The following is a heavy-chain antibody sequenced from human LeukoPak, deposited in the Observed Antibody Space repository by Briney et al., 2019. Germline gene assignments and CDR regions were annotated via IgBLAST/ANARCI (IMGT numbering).Heavy chain of an antibody. J-gene: IGHJ4*02. V-gene: IGHV4-38-2*01. CDR1: GFSISSGYY. CDR3: AGTAGYYAY. CDR2: IYHSGNT. D-gene: IGHD3-9*01. Sequence: SETLSLTCDVSGFSISSGYYWGWIRQPPGKGPEWIGSIYHSGNTYYNPSLKSRDTMSVDTSENQFSLKLNSVTAADTGLYYCAGTAGYYAYWGQGTLVTVSS.